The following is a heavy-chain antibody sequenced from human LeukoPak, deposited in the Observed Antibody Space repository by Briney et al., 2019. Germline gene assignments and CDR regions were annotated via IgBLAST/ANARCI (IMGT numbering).Heavy chain of an antibody. Sequence: ASVKVSCKASGYTFTGYYMHWVRQAPGQGLEWMGWINPNSGGTNYAQKFQGRVTMTRDTSISSAYMELSRLRSDDTAVYYCARDGYNQPVLTYWGQGTLVTVSS. D-gene: IGHD5-24*01. V-gene: IGHV1-2*02. CDR3: ARDGYNQPVLTY. J-gene: IGHJ4*02. CDR1: GYTFTGYY. CDR2: INPNSGGT.